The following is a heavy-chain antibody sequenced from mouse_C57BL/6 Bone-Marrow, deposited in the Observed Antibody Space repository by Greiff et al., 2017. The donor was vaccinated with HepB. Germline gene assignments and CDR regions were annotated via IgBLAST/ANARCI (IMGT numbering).Heavy chain of an antibody. CDR2: IYPRSGNT. CDR3: ARQGLLVDFDY. V-gene: IGHV1-81*01. CDR1: GYTFTSYG. Sequence: VQLVESGAELARPGASVKLSCKASGYTFTSYGISWVKQRTGQGLEWIGEIYPRSGNTYYNEKFKGKATLTVDKPSSTAYMQLSSLTSEDSAVYYCARQGLLVDFDYWGQGTTLTVSS. J-gene: IGHJ2*01. D-gene: IGHD2-3*01.